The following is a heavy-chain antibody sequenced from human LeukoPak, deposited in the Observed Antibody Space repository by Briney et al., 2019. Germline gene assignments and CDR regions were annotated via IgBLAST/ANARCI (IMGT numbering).Heavy chain of an antibody. J-gene: IGHJ4*01. Sequence: PGGSLRLSCAASGFTFDDYAMHWVRQAPGKGLVWVARLNTDGTGTTYADSVKGRFTISRDNARNTLYLQMNSLSAEDTAVYYCARGFYDSGSYEDYWGQGTKVTVSS. CDR1: GFTFDDYA. CDR2: LNTDGTGT. D-gene: IGHD3-10*01. CDR3: ARGFYDSGSYEDY. V-gene: IGHV3-74*01.